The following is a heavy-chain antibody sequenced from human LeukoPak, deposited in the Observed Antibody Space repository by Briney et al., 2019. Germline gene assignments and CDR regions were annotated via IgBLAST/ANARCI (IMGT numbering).Heavy chain of an antibody. Sequence: PGGSLRLSCAASGFTFSSYAMSWVRQPPGKGLEWMGEISESGSTNYNSALKTRITMSVDTSKNHFSLKLTSVTAADTAVYYCARLANSYGSGNYDSWGQGTLVIVSS. CDR1: GFTFSSYA. J-gene: IGHJ5*02. D-gene: IGHD3-10*01. V-gene: IGHV4-34*10. CDR2: ISESGST. CDR3: ARLANSYGSGNYDS.